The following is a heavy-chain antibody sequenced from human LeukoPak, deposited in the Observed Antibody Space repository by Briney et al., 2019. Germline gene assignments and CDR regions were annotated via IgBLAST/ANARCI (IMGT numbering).Heavy chain of an antibody. D-gene: IGHD5-24*01. CDR2: ISGSGGST. CDR3: ARASDPWLQLT. Sequence: GGSLRLSCAASGFTFSSYAMNWVRQAPGKGLEWVSAISGSGGSTYYADSVRGRFTISRDNSKNTLYLQMNSLRAEDTAVYYCARASDPWLQLTWGQGTLVTVSS. V-gene: IGHV3-23*01. CDR1: GFTFSSYA. J-gene: IGHJ5*02.